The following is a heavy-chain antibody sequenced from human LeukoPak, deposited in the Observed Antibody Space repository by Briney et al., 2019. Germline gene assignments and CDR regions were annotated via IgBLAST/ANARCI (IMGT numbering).Heavy chain of an antibody. CDR1: GFVFSGYW. CDR3: ARTAAYSGNYYGYFQH. CDR2: TNTDGSTT. J-gene: IGHJ1*01. D-gene: IGHD1-26*01. V-gene: IGHV3-74*01. Sequence: GGSLRLSCAASGFVFSGYWMHWVRQIPGKGLVWVSRTNTDGSTTTYAESVKGRFTISRDNAKSMLYLQMNSLRVEDAAIYYCARTAAYSGNYYGYFQHWGQGALVTVSS.